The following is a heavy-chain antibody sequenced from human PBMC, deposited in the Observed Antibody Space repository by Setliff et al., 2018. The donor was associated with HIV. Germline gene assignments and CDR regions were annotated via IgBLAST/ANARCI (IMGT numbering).Heavy chain of an antibody. Sequence: ASVKVSCKASGYIFTTYAVHWVRQAPGQRLEWMGWINDGNDNTKYSQNFQGRVTITRDTSASTVYMELNSLTSDDTAVYYCARGHLDYDYWEDILGNWFDPWGQGTLVTVSS. CDR1: GYIFTTYA. D-gene: IGHD3-3*01. CDR3: ARGHLDYDYWEDILGNWFDP. V-gene: IGHV1-3*01. CDR2: INDGNDNT. J-gene: IGHJ5*02.